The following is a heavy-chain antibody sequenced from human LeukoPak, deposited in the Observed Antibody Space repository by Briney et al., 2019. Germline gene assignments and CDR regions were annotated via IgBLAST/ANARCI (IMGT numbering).Heavy chain of an antibody. D-gene: IGHD6-6*01. Sequence: ASVKASCKASGYTFTGYYMHWVRQAPGQGLEWMGWINPNSGGTNYAQKFQGRVTMTRDTSISTAYMELSRLRSDDTAVYYCATHLGAARPSQDFDYWGQGTLVTVSS. J-gene: IGHJ4*02. CDR2: INPNSGGT. CDR1: GYTFTGYY. V-gene: IGHV1-2*02. CDR3: ATHLGAARPSQDFDY.